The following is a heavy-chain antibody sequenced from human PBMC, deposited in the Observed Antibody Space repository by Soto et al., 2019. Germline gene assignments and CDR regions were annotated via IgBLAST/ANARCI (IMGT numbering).Heavy chain of an antibody. V-gene: IGHV4-30-2*01. CDR3: ARHLRESMARGDPGWFDP. J-gene: IGHJ5*02. Sequence: SETLSLTCAVSCGSISSGGYSWSWIRQPPGKGLEWIGYIYHSGSTYYNPSLKSRVTISVDTSKNQFSLKLSSVTAADTAVYYCARHLRESMARGDPGWFDPWGHGTLVTVSS. CDR2: IYHSGST. D-gene: IGHD3-10*01. CDR1: CGSISSGGYS.